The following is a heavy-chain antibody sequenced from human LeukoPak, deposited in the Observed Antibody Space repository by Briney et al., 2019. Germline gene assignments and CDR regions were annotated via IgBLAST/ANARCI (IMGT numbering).Heavy chain of an antibody. D-gene: IGHD3-22*01. CDR1: RFTFSSYS. J-gene: IGHJ4*02. Sequence: GGSLRLSCAASRFTFSSYSMKWVRQAPGKGLECVSSISSSSSYIYYADSVKGRFTISRDNAKNSLYLQMNSLRAEDTAVYYCARDRDSSGYEFDFWGQGTLVTVSS. V-gene: IGHV3-21*01. CDR3: ARDRDSSGYEFDF. CDR2: ISSSSSYI.